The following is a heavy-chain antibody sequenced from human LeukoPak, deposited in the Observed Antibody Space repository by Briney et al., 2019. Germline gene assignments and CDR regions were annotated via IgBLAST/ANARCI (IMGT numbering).Heavy chain of an antibody. V-gene: IGHV3-7*01. J-gene: IGHJ4*02. CDR2: INQGGNQK. D-gene: IGHD5/OR15-5a*01. Sequence: QPGGSLRLSCKASGFTFSNEWMIWVRQAPGKGLEWVANINQGGNQKYSVDSVRGRFTISKDNAENLLYLQMSSLRVEDTAVYYCARGLGKGTVDLWGQGTLVTVSS. CDR1: GFTFSNEW. CDR3: ARGLGKGTVDL.